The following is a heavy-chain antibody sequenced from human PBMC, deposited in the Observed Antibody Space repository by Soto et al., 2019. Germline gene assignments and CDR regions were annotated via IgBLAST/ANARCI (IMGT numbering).Heavy chain of an antibody. CDR3: AGFVVPASRNSDFDY. Sequence: PSETLSLTCSVSGISVITSAYYWVWVRQPPGKGLDWIGNIYYSGSAFYNPSLRSRVTLSVDTSKNQFSLRLNSVTAADTAVYFCAGFVVPASRNSDFDYWGQETLVTVSS. CDR1: GISVITSAYY. J-gene: IGHJ4*02. D-gene: IGHD2-15*01. V-gene: IGHV4-39*01. CDR2: IYYSGSA.